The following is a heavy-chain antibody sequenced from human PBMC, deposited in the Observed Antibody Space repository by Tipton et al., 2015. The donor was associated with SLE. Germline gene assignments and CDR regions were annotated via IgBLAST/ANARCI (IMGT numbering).Heavy chain of an antibody. Sequence: LRLSCTVSGGSISSHYWSWIRQAPGKGLEWIGRIYTSGSTNYNPSLKSRVTMSVDTSKNQFSLNLRFVTAADTAVYYCANTEYVFFNGDFWGQGKPVTVSS. V-gene: IGHV4-4*07. J-gene: IGHJ4*02. CDR2: IYTSGST. D-gene: IGHD2/OR15-2a*01. CDR3: ANTEYVFFNGDF. CDR1: GGSISSHY.